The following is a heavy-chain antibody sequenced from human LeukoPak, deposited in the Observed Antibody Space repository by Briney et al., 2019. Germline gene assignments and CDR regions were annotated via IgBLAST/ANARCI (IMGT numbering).Heavy chain of an antibody. CDR2: INPHSGGT. Sequence: ASVKVSCKTSVYTFTGYYMHWVRQPPGQGLAWMGWINPHSGGTNYAQKLQGRVTRTRDTSISTAYMELSRLRSDDTAVYYCARVGVGTLAYYDVWSGFFYWGQGTLVTVSS. J-gene: IGHJ4*02. D-gene: IGHD3-3*01. CDR3: ARVGVGTLAYYDVWSGFFY. CDR1: VYTFTGYY. V-gene: IGHV1-2*02.